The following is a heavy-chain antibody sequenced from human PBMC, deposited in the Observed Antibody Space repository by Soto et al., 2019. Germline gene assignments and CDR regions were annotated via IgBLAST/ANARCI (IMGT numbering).Heavy chain of an antibody. Sequence: ASVKVSCKASGYTFTSDGISWVRQAPGQGLEWMGWSSAYNGNTNYAQKLQGRVTMTTDTYTSTAYMELRRLRADDTAVYYCARVTSKWELLSDYWGQGTLVTVSS. CDR1: GYTFTSDG. J-gene: IGHJ4*02. CDR3: ARVTSKWELLSDY. D-gene: IGHD1-26*01. CDR2: SSAYNGNT. V-gene: IGHV1-18*01.